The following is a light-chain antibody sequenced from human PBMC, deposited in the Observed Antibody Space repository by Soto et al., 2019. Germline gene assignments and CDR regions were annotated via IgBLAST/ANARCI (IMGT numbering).Light chain of an antibody. Sequence: EIVLTQSPATLSLSPGERATLSCRASLSVAGYLAWYQQKPGQAPRLLIYDASNRATGVPPRFSGSGSGTDFTLTISSLEPEDVGVYYCQQRSNWHRTFGQGTKVEI. V-gene: IGKV3-11*01. CDR3: QQRSNWHRT. CDR2: DAS. J-gene: IGKJ1*01. CDR1: LSVAGY.